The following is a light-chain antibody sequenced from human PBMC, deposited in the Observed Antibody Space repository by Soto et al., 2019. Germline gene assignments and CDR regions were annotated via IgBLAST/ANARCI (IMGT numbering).Light chain of an antibody. J-gene: IGKJ1*01. CDR1: QSVDDW. CDR2: RTT. CDR3: QQYSHYSRT. V-gene: IGKV1-5*03. Sequence: DIQLTQSPSTLSASVGDRVTITCRAGQSVDDWLAWYQQKPGKAPNLLISRTTILKSGVPSRFSGSGSGTEFTLTISSLQPDDFATYYCQQYSHYSRTFGQGTKVDIK.